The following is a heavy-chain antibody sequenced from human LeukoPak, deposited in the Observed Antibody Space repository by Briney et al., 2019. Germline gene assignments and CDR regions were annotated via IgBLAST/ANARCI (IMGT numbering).Heavy chain of an antibody. V-gene: IGHV3-48*04. CDR2: ISSGSSTI. J-gene: IGHJ4*02. CDR1: GFTFSSYS. CDR3: AKDFGRFLEWLSKLSFDY. D-gene: IGHD3-3*01. Sequence: PGGSLRLSCAASGFTFSSYSMYWVRQAPGKGLEWVSYISSGSSTIYYADSVKGRFTISRDNAKNSLYLQMNSLRAEDTAVYYCAKDFGRFLEWLSKLSFDYWGQGTLVTVSS.